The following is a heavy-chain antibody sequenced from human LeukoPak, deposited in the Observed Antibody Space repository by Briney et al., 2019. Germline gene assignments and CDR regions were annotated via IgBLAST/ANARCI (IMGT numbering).Heavy chain of an antibody. CDR3: ATVTDGYNQGPFDY. D-gene: IGHD5-24*01. V-gene: IGHV4-39*07. CDR2: AFSSGTT. J-gene: IGHJ4*02. Sequence: SETLSLTCSVSGGSFSSSANYWGWIRQPPGKRLEWIGSAFSSGTTYYSPSLKSRVTISVDTSKSQFSLRLSSMTAADTAVYYCATVTDGYNQGPFDYWGQGTLVTVSS. CDR1: GGSFSSSANY.